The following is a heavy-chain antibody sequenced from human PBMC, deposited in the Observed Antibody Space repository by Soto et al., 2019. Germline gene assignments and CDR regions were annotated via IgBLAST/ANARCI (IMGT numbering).Heavy chain of an antibody. Sequence: QVQLQQWGAGLLKPSETLSLTCAVYGGSFSGYYWSWIRQPPGKGLEWIGEINHSGSTNYNPSLKSQVTISVDTSKNPFSLKLSSVTAADTAVYYCARGTDSSSWYVGRFNPLRQGTLVTVAS. CDR3: ARGTDSSSWYVGRFNP. J-gene: IGHJ5*02. V-gene: IGHV4-34*01. CDR2: INHSGST. D-gene: IGHD6-13*01. CDR1: GGSFSGYY.